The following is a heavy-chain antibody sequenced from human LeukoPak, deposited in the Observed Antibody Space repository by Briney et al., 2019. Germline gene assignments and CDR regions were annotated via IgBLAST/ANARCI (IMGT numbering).Heavy chain of an antibody. J-gene: IGHJ4*02. V-gene: IGHV3-21*01. CDR2: ISSSSSYI. CDR1: GFTFSSYS. D-gene: IGHD3-22*01. CDR3: ARDHTRDSSGY. Sequence: GGSLRLSCAASGFTFSSYSMNWVRQAPGKGLEWVSSISSSSSYIYYADSVKGRFTISRENAKNSLYLQMNSLRAEDTAVYYCARDHTRDSSGYWGQGTLVTVSS.